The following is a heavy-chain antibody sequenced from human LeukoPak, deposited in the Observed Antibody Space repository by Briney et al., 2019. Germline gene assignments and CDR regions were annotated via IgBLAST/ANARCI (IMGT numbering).Heavy chain of an antibody. CDR1: GFLVNNYY. V-gene: IGHV3-66*03. J-gene: IGHJ5*02. CDR2: IRDNGEP. Sequence: GGSLRLSCAVSGFLVNNYYMSWVRQAPGKGLEWVSVIRDNGEPFYADSVKGRFTISRDNSKNTMFLQMNRLTVEDTAVYFCARDRGVKATWVEFDPWGQGTLVTVSS. CDR3: ARDRGVKATWVEFDP. D-gene: IGHD2-21*01.